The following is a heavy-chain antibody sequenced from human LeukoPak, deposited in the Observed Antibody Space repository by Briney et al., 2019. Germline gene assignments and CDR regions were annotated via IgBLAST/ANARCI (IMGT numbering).Heavy chain of an antibody. D-gene: IGHD3-22*01. CDR1: GYTFTSYA. CDR3: ARDASYFDSSGLRFDY. J-gene: IGHJ4*02. CDR2: INTNTGNP. Sequence: ASVKVSCKASGYTFTSYAMNWVRQAPGQGLEWMGWINTNTGNPTYAQGFTGRFVFSLDTSVSTAYLQISSLKAEDTAVYYCARDASYFDSSGLRFDYWGQGTLVTVSS. V-gene: IGHV7-4-1*02.